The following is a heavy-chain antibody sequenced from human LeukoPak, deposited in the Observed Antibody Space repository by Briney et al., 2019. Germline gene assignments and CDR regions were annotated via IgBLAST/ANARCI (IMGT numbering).Heavy chain of an antibody. CDR2: ISSSSSYI. CDR1: GFTFSSYS. Sequence: PGGSLRLSCAASGFTFSSYSMNWVRQAPGKGLEWVSSISSSSSYIYYADAVKGRFTISRDNAKNSLYLQMNSLGAEDTAVYYCARCYTGDSIYFDYWGQGTLVTVSS. D-gene: IGHD2-2*02. J-gene: IGHJ4*02. V-gene: IGHV3-21*01. CDR3: ARCYTGDSIYFDY.